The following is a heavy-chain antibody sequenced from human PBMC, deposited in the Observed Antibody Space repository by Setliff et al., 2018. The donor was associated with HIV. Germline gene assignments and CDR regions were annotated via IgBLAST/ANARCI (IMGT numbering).Heavy chain of an antibody. Sequence: GGSLRLSCATSGFTFTDYDMHWVRQAPGKGLEWVSVISYDGSKKQYADSVKGRFTVSRDNSKNTVYLQVDSLRPEDTAVYYCASARIPTGGTSTSCDYWGQGTLVTVSS. CDR2: ISYDGSKK. D-gene: IGHD1-1*01. CDR3: ASARIPTGGTSTSCDY. J-gene: IGHJ4*02. CDR1: GFTFTDYD. V-gene: IGHV3-30*01.